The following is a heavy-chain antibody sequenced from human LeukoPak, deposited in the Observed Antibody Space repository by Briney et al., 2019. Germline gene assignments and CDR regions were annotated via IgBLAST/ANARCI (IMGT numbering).Heavy chain of an antibody. CDR3: ARVGCGGDCYVDY. Sequence: SETLSLICTVSGGSISSYYWSWIRQPPGKGLEWIGYIYYSGSTNYNPSLKSRVTISVDTSKNQFSLKLSSVTAADTAVYYCARVGCGGDCYVDYWGQGTLVTVSS. CDR2: IYYSGST. J-gene: IGHJ4*02. D-gene: IGHD2-21*02. V-gene: IGHV4-59*01. CDR1: GGSISSYY.